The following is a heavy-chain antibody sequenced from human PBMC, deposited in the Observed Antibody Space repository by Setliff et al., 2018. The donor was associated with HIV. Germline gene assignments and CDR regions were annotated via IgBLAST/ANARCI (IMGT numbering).Heavy chain of an antibody. D-gene: IGHD6-19*01. J-gene: IGHJ6*02. V-gene: IGHV4-39*02. CDR3: ARETREAVAGSNYYYYYGLDV. CDR2: IFYSGST. Sequence: SETLSLTCTVSGGSISRSRNYWGWIRQPPGKGLEWIGSIFYSGSTYYNPSLKSRPTISVDTSKNQFSLKLNSVTAADTAVYYCARETREAVAGSNYYYYYGLDVWGQGTTVTSP. CDR1: GGSISRSRNY.